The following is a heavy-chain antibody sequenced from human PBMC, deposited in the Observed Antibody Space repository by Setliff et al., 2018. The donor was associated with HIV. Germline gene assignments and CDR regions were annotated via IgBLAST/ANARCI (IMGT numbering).Heavy chain of an antibody. D-gene: IGHD2-15*01. J-gene: IGHJ4*02. Sequence: SVKVSCKASGGTFSIYAISWVRQAPGQGLEWMGGIIPIFGIPNYAQKFQGRVTITADESTSTAYMELSSLRSDDTALYYCARDLIRITPHGDLPFWGQGTLVTVSS. CDR1: GGTFSIYA. V-gene: IGHV1-69*13. CDR2: IIPIFGIP. CDR3: ARDLIRITPHGDLPF.